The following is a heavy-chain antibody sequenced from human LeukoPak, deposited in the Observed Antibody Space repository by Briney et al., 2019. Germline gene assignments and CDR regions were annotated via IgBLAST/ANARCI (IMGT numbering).Heavy chain of an antibody. J-gene: IGHJ6*03. D-gene: IGHD6-6*01. CDR2: ISSSSSTI. CDR3: ARDSSPVDYYYYYMDV. CDR1: GFTFSSYS. Sequence: PGGSPRLSCAASGFTFSSYSMNWVRQAPGKGLEWVSYISSSSSTIYYADSVKGRFTISRDNAKNSLYLQMNSLRAEDTAVYYCARDSSPVDYYYYYMDVWGKGTTVTVSS. V-gene: IGHV3-48*01.